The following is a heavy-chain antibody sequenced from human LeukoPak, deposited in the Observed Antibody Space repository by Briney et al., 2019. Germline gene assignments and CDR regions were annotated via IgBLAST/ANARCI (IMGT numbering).Heavy chain of an antibody. CDR1: GGSISSYY. CDR3: ARDFKSGNWFDP. J-gene: IGHJ5*02. D-gene: IGHD6-25*01. CDR2: IYYSGST. V-gene: IGHV4-59*01. Sequence: PSETLSLTCTVSGGSISSYYWSWIRQPPGKGLEWIGYIYYSGSTNYNPSLKSRVTISVDTSKNQFSLKLGSVTAADTAVYYCARDFKSGNWFDPWGQGTLVTVSS.